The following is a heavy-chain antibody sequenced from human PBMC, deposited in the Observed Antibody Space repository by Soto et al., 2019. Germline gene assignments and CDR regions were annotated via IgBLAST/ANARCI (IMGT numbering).Heavy chain of an antibody. CDR2: IYYSGTT. CDR1: GGSINNGGYC. V-gene: IGHV4-31*03. CDR3: EKTGGSSWEGGWFDP. D-gene: IGHD6-13*01. Sequence: PSETLSLTCTVSGGSINNGGYCWAWIRQHPGKGLEWIGYIYYSGTTYYNPSLKSRVTISVDTSKNQFSLILSSVTATDTAIYYCEKTGGSSWEGGWFDPWGQGTLVTVSS. J-gene: IGHJ5*02.